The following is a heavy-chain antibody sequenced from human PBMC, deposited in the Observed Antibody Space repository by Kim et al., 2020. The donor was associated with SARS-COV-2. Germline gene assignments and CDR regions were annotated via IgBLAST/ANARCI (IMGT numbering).Heavy chain of an antibody. Sequence: SVKVSCKASGGTFSSYAISWVRQAPGQGLEWMGGIIPIFGTANYAQKFQGRVTITADESTSTAYMELSSLRSEDTAVYYCARDAGYPGWFDPWGQGTLVTVSS. D-gene: IGHD1-1*01. CDR2: IIPIFGTA. CDR1: GGTFSSYA. V-gene: IGHV1-69*13. J-gene: IGHJ5*02. CDR3: ARDAGYPGWFDP.